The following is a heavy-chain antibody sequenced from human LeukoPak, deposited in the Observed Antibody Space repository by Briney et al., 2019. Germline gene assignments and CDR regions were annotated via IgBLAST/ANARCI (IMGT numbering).Heavy chain of an antibody. V-gene: IGHV4-30-2*01. J-gene: IGHJ3*02. CDR1: GGSISSGGYS. D-gene: IGHD3-3*01. CDR3: ARSHYDSWSGYYHDAFDI. Sequence: SETLSLTCAVSGGSISSGGYSWSWIRQPPGKGLEWIGYIYHSGSTYYNPSLKSRVTISVDRSKNQFSLKLSSVTAADTAVYYCARSHYDSWSGYYHDAFDIWGQGTMVTVSS. CDR2: IYHSGST.